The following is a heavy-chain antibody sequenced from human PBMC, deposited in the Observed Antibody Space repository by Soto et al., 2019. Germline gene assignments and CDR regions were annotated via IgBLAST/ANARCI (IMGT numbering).Heavy chain of an antibody. CDR3: ARGYDFWSGYYAVGYYYMDV. CDR1: GYTFTSYY. J-gene: IGHJ6*03. V-gene: IGHV1-46*03. D-gene: IGHD3-3*01. CDR2: INPSGGST. Sequence: ASVKVSCKASGYTFTSYYMHWVRQAPGQGLEWMGIINPSGGSTSYAQKFQGRVTMTRDTSTSTVYMELSSLRSEDTAVYYCARGYDFWSGYYAVGYYYMDVWGKGTTVTVSS.